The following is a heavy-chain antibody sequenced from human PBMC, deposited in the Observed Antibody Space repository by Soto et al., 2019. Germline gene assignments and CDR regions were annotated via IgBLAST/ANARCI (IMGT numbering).Heavy chain of an antibody. J-gene: IGHJ4*02. V-gene: IGHV1-18*01. D-gene: IGHD1-1*01. Sequence: VASVKVSCKGSGYGFTTYGITWVRQAPGQGLEWMAWISAHNGNTNYAQKLQSRVTVTRDTSTSTAYMELRSLRSDDTAVYYCARGRYGDYWGQGALVTVSS. CDR2: ISAHNGNT. CDR3: ARGRYGDY. CDR1: GYGFTTYG.